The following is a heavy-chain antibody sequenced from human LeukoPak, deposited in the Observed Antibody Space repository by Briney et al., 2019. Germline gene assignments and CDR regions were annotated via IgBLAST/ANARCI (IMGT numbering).Heavy chain of an antibody. CDR2: IYTSGST. J-gene: IGHJ3*02. CDR3: ARMSPLRGVDI. V-gene: IGHV4-4*07. D-gene: IGHD5/OR15-5a*01. CDR1: GGSISSYY. Sequence: ASETLSLTCTVSGGSISSYYWSWIRQPAGKGLEWIGRIYTSGSTNYNPSLKSRVTMSVDTSKNQLSLKLSSVTAADTAVYYCARMSPLRGVDIWGQGTMVTVSS.